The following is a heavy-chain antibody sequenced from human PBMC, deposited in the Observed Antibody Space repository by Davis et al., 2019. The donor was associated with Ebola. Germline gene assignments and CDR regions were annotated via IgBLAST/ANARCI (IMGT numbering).Heavy chain of an antibody. CDR1: GFIVSDKY. CDR3: ARHVNGDFWYFDL. CDR2: IYRDERT. J-gene: IGHJ2*01. D-gene: IGHD4-17*01. Sequence: GGSLRLSCAASGFIVSDKYMSWVRQAPGKGLEWVSVIYRDERTYYADSVKGRFTGSRDNSENMLYLQMSTLRAEDTAVYYCARHVNGDFWYFDLWGRGTRVTVSS. V-gene: IGHV3-53*01.